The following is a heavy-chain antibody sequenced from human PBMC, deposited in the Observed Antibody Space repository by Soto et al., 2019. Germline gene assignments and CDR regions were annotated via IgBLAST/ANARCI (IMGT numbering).Heavy chain of an antibody. CDR2: ISGSGGST. J-gene: IGHJ4*02. CDR1: GFTFSSYA. CDR3: AKDRDMGIAALSSPIDY. D-gene: IGHD6-13*01. V-gene: IGHV3-23*01. Sequence: PGGSLRLSCAASGFTFSSYAMSWVRQAPGKGLEWVSAISGSGGSTYYADSVKGRFTISRDNSKNTLYLQMNSLRAEDTAVYYCAKDRDMGIAALSSPIDYWGQGTLVTVSS.